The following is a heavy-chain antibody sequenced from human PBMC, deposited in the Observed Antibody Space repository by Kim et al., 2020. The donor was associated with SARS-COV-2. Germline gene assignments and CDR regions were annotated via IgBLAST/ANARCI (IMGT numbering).Heavy chain of an antibody. Sequence: YAKSVKGRLTISRDNAKTTLYLQMNSMRAGDTAVYYCAREGAMRVLVLGYWGQGTLVTVSS. V-gene: IGHV3-74*01. D-gene: IGHD2-8*02. J-gene: IGHJ4*02. CDR3: AREGAMRVLVLGY.